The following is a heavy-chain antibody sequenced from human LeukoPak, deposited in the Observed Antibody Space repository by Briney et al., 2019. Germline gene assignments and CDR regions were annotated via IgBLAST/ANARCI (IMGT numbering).Heavy chain of an antibody. J-gene: IGHJ4*02. CDR2: IKQDGSEK. Sequence: GGSLLLSSAAAAFTFSSYWMCWVRQAPGTGLKWLANIKQDGSEKYYVDSVKGRFTISRDNSKNTLYLQMNSLRVEDTAVYYCAKDLWGFVEVAAIFDYWGQGTLVTVSS. CDR1: AFTFSSYW. CDR3: AKDLWGFVEVAAIFDY. D-gene: IGHD2-15*01. V-gene: IGHV3-7*03.